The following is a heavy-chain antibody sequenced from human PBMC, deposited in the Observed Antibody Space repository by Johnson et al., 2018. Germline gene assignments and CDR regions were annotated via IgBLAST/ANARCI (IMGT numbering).Heavy chain of an antibody. J-gene: IGHJ6*04. V-gene: IGHV1-69*04. Sequence: QVQLVQSGAEVKKPGSSVKVSCKASGGTFSSYTISWVRQAPGQGLEWMGRIIPLLGIANYAQKFQGRVTITADKSTSTAYMELSSLRSEDTAVYYCAREPGYRGNASGARDVWGKGTAVTVSS. CDR2: IIPLLGIA. CDR3: AREPGYRGNASGARDV. D-gene: IGHD6-13*01. CDR1: GGTFSSYT.